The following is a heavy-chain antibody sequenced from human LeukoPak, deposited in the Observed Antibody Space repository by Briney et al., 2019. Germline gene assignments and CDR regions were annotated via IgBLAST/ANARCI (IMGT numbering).Heavy chain of an antibody. Sequence: LPGGSLRLSCAASGFTFSGYAMSWVRQAPGKGLEWVSAISGSGGSTYYADSVKGRFTISRDNSKNTLYLQMNSLRAEDTAVYYCAKDRSWELRNNWFDPWGQGTLVTVSS. CDR3: AKDRSWELRNNWFDP. V-gene: IGHV3-23*01. CDR1: GFTFSGYA. CDR2: ISGSGGST. J-gene: IGHJ5*02. D-gene: IGHD1-26*01.